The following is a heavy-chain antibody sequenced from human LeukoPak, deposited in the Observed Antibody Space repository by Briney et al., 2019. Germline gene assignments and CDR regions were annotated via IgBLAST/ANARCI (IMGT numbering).Heavy chain of an antibody. CDR3: SSAYCSSTSCLHGAYYYYYYMDV. CDR1: GFTFSSYS. V-gene: IGHV3-21*01. J-gene: IGHJ6*03. CDR2: ISSSSSYI. D-gene: IGHD2-2*01. Sequence: GGSLRLSCAASGFTFSSYSMNWVRQAPGKGLEWVSSISSSSSYIYYADSVKGRFTISRDNSKNTLYLQMNSLRAEDTAVYYCSSAYCSSTSCLHGAYYYYYYMDVWGKGTTVTVSS.